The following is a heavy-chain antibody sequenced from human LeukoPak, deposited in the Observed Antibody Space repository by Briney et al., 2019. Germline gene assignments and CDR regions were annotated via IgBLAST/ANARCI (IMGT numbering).Heavy chain of an antibody. CDR1: RVSISSGSYD. D-gene: IGHD3-16*01. CDR3: ARDGVLDYYYYYMDV. J-gene: IGHJ6*03. CDR2: IYTSGST. V-gene: IGHV4-61*02. Sequence: SETLSLTCTVSRVSISSGSYDWSWIRQPAGKGLEWIGRIYTSGSTNYNPSLKSRVTISVDTSKDQFSLKLSSVTPADTAVYYCARDGVLDYYYYYMDVWGKGTTVTVSS.